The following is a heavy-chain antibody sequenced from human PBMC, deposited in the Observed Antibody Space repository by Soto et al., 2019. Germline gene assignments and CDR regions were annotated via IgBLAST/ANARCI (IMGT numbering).Heavy chain of an antibody. CDR1: GFTFRTYA. J-gene: IGHJ4*02. CDR3: AREDS. V-gene: IGHV3-30-3*01. CDR2: ISYDGSNK. Sequence: QVQLVESGGGVVQPGRSLRLSCAASGFTFRTYAMYWVRQAPGKGLEWVAVISYDGSNKYYADSVKGRFTISRDNSKNTLYLQMNSLRTEDTAVYYWAREDSWGQGTLITVSS.